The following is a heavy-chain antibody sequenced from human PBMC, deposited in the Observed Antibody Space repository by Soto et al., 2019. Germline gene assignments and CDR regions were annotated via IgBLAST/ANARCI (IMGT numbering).Heavy chain of an antibody. CDR2: IFFTGAT. J-gene: IGHJ6*02. V-gene: IGHV4-61*01. CDR3: ARRRSDSAGSSLCRRMDF. Sequence: QVQLQESGPGLVKPSETLSLICVVSGDSVTFGHHYWTWIRQPPGKGLEWIGHIFFTGATNYSPSLQGRVTMPVDTSKRQFSLNLTSVTAADSAIDYCARRRSDSAGSSLCRRMDFWGQGATVTVSS. D-gene: IGHD3-10*01. CDR1: GDSVTFGHHY.